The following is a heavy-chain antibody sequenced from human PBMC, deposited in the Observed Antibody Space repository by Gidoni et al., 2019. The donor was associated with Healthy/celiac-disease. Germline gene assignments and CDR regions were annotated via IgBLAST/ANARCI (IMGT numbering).Heavy chain of an antibody. V-gene: IGHV2-5*01. CDR3: AHTGIDIVVVPAAPGPYYYYGMDV. J-gene: IGHJ6*02. D-gene: IGHD2-2*01. CDR2: IYWNDDK. CDR1: GFSLSPSGVG. Sequence: QVTLKESGPTLVKPTQTLTLTCTFPGFSLSPSGVGLGWIRQPPGKALAWIALIYWNDDKRYSPSLKSRLTITKDTSKNQVVLTMTNMDPVDTATYYCAHTGIDIVVVPAAPGPYYYYGMDVWGQGTTVTVSS.